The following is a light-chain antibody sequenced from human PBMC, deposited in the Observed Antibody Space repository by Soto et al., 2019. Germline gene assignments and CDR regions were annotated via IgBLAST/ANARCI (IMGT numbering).Light chain of an antibody. Sequence: EIILTQSPDTLSLSPGERATLSCRASQSVSSSYLAWYQQKPGQAPRLLIYGASSRATGIPDRFSGSGSGTDFTLTISDVQHEDFAVYYCHQRQSWPRTFGQGTKVDI. CDR1: QSVSSSY. V-gene: IGKV3D-20*02. CDR2: GAS. CDR3: HQRQSWPRT. J-gene: IGKJ1*01.